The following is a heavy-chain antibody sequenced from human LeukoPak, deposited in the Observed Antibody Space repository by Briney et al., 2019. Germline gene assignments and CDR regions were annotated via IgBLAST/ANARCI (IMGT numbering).Heavy chain of an antibody. CDR2: IYSGGST. Sequence: GGSLRLSCAASGFTVSSNYMSWVRQAPGKGLEWVSVIYSGGSTYYADSVKGRFTISRDNSKNTLYLQMNSLRAEDTAVYYCAGDMYSYGREAYFDYWGQGTLVTVSS. V-gene: IGHV3-53*01. J-gene: IGHJ4*02. CDR3: AGDMYSYGREAYFDY. D-gene: IGHD5-18*01. CDR1: GFTVSSNY.